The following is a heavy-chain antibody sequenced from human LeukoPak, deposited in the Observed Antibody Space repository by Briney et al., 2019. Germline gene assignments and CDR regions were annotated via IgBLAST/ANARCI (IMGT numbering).Heavy chain of an antibody. CDR3: ARPRASSPGNWFDS. V-gene: IGHV1-8*01. D-gene: IGHD6-13*01. CDR1: GYAFTSYD. CDR2: MNPNSGNT. Sequence: ASVTVSFTASGYAFTSYDINWVRQATGQGLEWMGWMNPNSGNTGYAQKFQGRVTMTRNTSISTAYMELSSLRSEDTAVYYCARPRASSPGNWFDSWGQGTLVTVSS. J-gene: IGHJ5*01.